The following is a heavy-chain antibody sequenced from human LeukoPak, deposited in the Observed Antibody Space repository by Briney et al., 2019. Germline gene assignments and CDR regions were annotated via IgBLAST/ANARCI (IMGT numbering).Heavy chain of an antibody. Sequence: PGGSLRLSCAASGFTFSRYWMSCVRQAPGKGLEWVANIKQDGSEKYYVDSVKGRFTISRDNAKNSLWLQMNSLRAEDTAVYYCARATNGRFDIWGQGTMVTVSS. CDR3: ARATNGRFDI. V-gene: IGHV3-7*02. CDR1: GFTFSRYW. D-gene: IGHD2-8*01. J-gene: IGHJ3*02. CDR2: IKQDGSEK.